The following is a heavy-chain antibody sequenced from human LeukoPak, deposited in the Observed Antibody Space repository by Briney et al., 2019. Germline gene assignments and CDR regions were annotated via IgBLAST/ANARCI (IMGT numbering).Heavy chain of an antibody. Sequence: GGSLRLSCAASGFTFTTYWMHWVRQAPGKGLVWVSHINSDGSITSYADSVKGRFTISKDSAKNTVYLQMNSLRAEDTAVYYCVSFYETYWGRGTLVTVSS. CDR1: GFTFTTYW. D-gene: IGHD2/OR15-2a*01. CDR2: INSDGSIT. J-gene: IGHJ4*02. CDR3: VSFYETY. V-gene: IGHV3-74*01.